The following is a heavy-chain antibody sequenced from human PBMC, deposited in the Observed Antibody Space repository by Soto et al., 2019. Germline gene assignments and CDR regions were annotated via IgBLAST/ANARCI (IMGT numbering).Heavy chain of an antibody. CDR3: ARSEGGPSAEGHYAMDG. Sequence: EVQLLESGGGLVQPGGSLRISCAASGFTFSSYAMNWVRQAPGQGLQWVSGISGSGRTAYYADSVKGRFTISRDSSKNTLYLQMNRLGVEDTAVYYCARSEGGPSAEGHYAMDGWGQGTTVNVSS. J-gene: IGHJ6*02. D-gene: IGHD3-16*01. CDR1: GFTFSSYA. CDR2: ISGSGRTA. V-gene: IGHV3-23*01.